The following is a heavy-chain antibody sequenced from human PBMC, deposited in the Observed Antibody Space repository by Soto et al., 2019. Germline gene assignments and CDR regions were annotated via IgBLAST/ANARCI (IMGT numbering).Heavy chain of an antibody. J-gene: IGHJ3*02. Sequence: QLQLQESGPGLVKPSETLSLTCTVSGGSISSSSYYWGWIRQPPGKGLEWIGSTYYSGSTYYHTSLKGRVTISVDTSKNQFSLKLSSVTAADTAVYYCAAPMIVELGAFEIWGQGTLVTVSS. CDR1: GGSISSSSYY. CDR3: AAPMIVELGAFEI. CDR2: TYYSGST. D-gene: IGHD3-22*01. V-gene: IGHV4-39*01.